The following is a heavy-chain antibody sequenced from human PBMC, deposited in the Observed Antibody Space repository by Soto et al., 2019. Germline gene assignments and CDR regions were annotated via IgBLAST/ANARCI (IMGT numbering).Heavy chain of an antibody. J-gene: IGHJ4*02. CDR1: GGTFSSYA. D-gene: IGHD2-15*01. CDR3: ARPTYCSGSSCYPWGFDY. CDR2: IIPIFGTA. Sequence: QVQLVQSGAEVKKPGSSVKVSCKASGGTFSSYAISWVRQAPGQGLEWMGGIIPIFGTANYAQKFQGRVTITADESTSTAYMELSSLRAEDTAVYYCARPTYCSGSSCYPWGFDYWGQGTLVTVSS. V-gene: IGHV1-69*01.